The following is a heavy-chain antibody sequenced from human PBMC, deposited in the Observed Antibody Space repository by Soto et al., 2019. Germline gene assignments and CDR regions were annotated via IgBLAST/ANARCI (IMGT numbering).Heavy chain of an antibody. CDR2: ISYDGSNK. J-gene: IGHJ4*02. CDR1: GFTFSSYG. Sequence: GGSLRLSCAASGFTFSSYGMHWVRQAPGKGLEWVAVISYDGSNKYYADSVKGRFTISRDNSKNTLYLQMNSLRAEDTAVYYCAKDFGPNVGGSYPLFLDYWGQGTLVTVSS. V-gene: IGHV3-30*18. CDR3: AKDFGPNVGGSYPLFLDY. D-gene: IGHD1-26*01.